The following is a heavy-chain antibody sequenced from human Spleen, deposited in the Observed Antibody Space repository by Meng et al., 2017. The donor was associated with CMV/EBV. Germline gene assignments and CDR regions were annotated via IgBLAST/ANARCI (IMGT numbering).Heavy chain of an antibody. CDR2: INPSGGST. D-gene: IGHD3-10*01. V-gene: IGHV1-46*01. CDR3: GRDRGGSSYFDS. CDR1: AYTFTSSY. Sequence: ASVKVSCKTSAYTFTSSYLHWVRQAPGQGLEWMGMINPSGGSTIYAQKFQGRVTMTRDTTTSTVYMELSSPRSEDTAVYYCGRDRGGSSYFDSWGQGTLVTVSS. J-gene: IGHJ4*02.